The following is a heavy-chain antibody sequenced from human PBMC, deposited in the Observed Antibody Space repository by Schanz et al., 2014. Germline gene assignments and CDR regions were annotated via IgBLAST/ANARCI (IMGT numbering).Heavy chain of an antibody. Sequence: EGQLVESGGVLVQPGRSLRLSCAASGFTFSAYWMGWVRQAPGKGLEWVGRLKSKTDGGTTDYAAPVKGRFTISRDDSKNTLYLQMNFLKTEDTAVYFCTTDRGITVRPLFDYWGHGTLVTVAS. CDR3: TTDRGITVRPLFDY. CDR2: LKSKTDGGTT. J-gene: IGHJ4*01. D-gene: IGHD6-6*01. CDR1: GFTFSAYW. V-gene: IGHV3-15*01.